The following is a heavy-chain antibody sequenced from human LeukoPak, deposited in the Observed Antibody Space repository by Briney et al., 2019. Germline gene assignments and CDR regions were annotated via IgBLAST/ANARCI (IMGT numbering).Heavy chain of an antibody. CDR1: GYTFTSYY. D-gene: IGHD3-10*01. CDR2: INPSGGST. V-gene: IGHV1-46*01. J-gene: IGHJ5*02. Sequence: VASVRVSCKASGYTFTSYYMHWVRQAPGQGLEWMGIINPSGGSTSYAQKFQGRVTMTRDTSTSTVYMELSSLRSEDTAVYYCARDIITTDGWFDPWGQGTLVTVS. CDR3: ARDIITTDGWFDP.